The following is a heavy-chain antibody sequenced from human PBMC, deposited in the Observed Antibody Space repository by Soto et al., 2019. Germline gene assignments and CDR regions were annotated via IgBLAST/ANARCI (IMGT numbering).Heavy chain of an antibody. J-gene: IGHJ4*02. D-gene: IGHD5-12*01. V-gene: IGHV3-33*01. CDR3: ARDNIVALYYFDY. Sequence: LRLSCAASGFSFSTYGMHWVRQAPGKGLEWVAVIWHDGSNKYYADSVKGRFTISRDNSKNTLYLQMNSLRAEDTAVYYCARDNIVALYYFDYWGQGTLVTVSS. CDR2: IWHDGSNK. CDR1: GFSFSTYG.